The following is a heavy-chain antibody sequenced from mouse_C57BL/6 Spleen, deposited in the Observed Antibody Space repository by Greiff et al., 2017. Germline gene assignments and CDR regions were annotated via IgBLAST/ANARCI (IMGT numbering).Heavy chain of an antibody. CDR1: GFNIKDYY. J-gene: IGHJ2*02. CDR3: ARDGNSGYYFDY. CDR2: IDPEDGET. Sequence: EVQLQQSGAELVKPGASVKLSCTASGFNIKDYYMHWVKQRTEQGLEWIGRIDPEDGETKYAPKFLGKATITADTSSNTAYLQLSSLTSEDTAVYYCARDGNSGYYFDYWGQGTSLTVSS. D-gene: IGHD1-1*01. V-gene: IGHV14-2*01.